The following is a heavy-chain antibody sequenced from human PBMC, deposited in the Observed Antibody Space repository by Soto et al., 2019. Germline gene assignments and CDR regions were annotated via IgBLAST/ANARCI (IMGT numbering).Heavy chain of an antibody. Sequence: GGSVKVSCKASGYTFTVYYMHWVRQAPGQGLEWMGWINPKSGGTMYPQKFQGRVTMTWDTSISTAYMALTRLRSDDTAVYYCARDLAKGGGSAGFDYWGQGTLVTVSS. CDR2: INPKSGGT. CDR3: ARDLAKGGGSAGFDY. J-gene: IGHJ4*02. D-gene: IGHD1-26*01. CDR1: GYTFTVYY. V-gene: IGHV1-2*02.